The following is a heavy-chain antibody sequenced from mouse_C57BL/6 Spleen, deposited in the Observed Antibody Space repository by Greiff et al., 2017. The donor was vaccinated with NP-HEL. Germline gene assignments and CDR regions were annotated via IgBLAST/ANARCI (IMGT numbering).Heavy chain of an antibody. CDR3: ARSGDGYLFDY. CDR2: INPNNGGT. CDR1: GYTFTDYN. Sequence: VQLQQSGPELVKPGASVKIPCKASGYTFTDYNMDWVKQSHGKSLEWIGDINPNNGGTSYNQKFKGKATLTVDKSSSTAYMELRSLTSEDTAVYYCARSGDGYLFDYWGQGTTLTVSS. J-gene: IGHJ2*01. D-gene: IGHD2-3*01. V-gene: IGHV1-18*01.